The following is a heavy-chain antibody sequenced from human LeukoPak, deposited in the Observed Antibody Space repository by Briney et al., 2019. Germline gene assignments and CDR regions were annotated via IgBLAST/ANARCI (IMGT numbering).Heavy chain of an antibody. CDR2: IYYSGST. Sequence: SETLSLTCTVSGDSISSYYWSWIRQPPGKGLEWIGYIYYSGSTNYNPSLKSRVTISVDTSKNQFSLKLSSVTAADTAVYYCARITIFGVAHGGDYWGQGTLVTVSS. J-gene: IGHJ4*02. V-gene: IGHV4-59*08. CDR1: GDSISSYY. CDR3: ARITIFGVAHGGDY. D-gene: IGHD3-3*01.